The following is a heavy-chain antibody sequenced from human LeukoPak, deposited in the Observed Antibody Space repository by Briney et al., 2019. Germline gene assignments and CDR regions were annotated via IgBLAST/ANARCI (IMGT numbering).Heavy chain of an antibody. D-gene: IGHD1-1*01. Sequence: GGSLRLSCAASGFTFSSYSMNWVRQAPGKGLEWVANIKEDGREKYYVDSVKGRFTISRDNAESSLYPQMNSLTAEDTAVYYCARGYNHACDYWGQGTLVTVSS. CDR2: IKEDGREK. J-gene: IGHJ4*02. CDR1: GFTFSSYS. V-gene: IGHV3-7*04. CDR3: ARGYNHACDY.